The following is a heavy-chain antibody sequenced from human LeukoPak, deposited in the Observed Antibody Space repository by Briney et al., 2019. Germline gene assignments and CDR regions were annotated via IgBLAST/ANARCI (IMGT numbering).Heavy chain of an antibody. CDR1: GFTFSNYW. CDR2: INTDESST. Sequence: GGSLRLSCAASGFTFSNYWMHWVRQAPGKGLVWVSHINTDESSTSYADSVKGRFTISRDNAKNTLYLQMNSLRAEDTAMYYCARCYFGGSPGYYYYYMDVWGKGTTVTVSS. V-gene: IGHV3-74*01. J-gene: IGHJ6*03. CDR3: ARCYFGGSPGYYYYYMDV. D-gene: IGHD3-3*01.